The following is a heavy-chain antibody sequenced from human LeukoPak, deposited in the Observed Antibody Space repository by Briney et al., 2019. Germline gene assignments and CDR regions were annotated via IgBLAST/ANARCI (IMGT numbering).Heavy chain of an antibody. CDR3: ARHYWAPGAFDV. V-gene: IGHV4-38-2*01. CDR2: INHTGST. D-gene: IGHD2-8*02. Sequence: KPSETLSLTCAVSGYSISSGYYWGWIRQPPGKGLECIGNINHTGSTYYNPSLRSRVTISVDTSINQFSLTLSSVTASDTAVDYCARHYWAPGAFDVWGQGTMVTVSS. CDR1: GYSISSGYY. J-gene: IGHJ3*01.